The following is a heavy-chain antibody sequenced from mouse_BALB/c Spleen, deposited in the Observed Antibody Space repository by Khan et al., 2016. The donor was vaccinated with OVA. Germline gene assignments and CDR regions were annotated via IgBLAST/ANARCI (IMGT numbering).Heavy chain of an antibody. CDR3: ARPSYDPRDFEV. CDR2: IAPANGNN. V-gene: IGHV14-3*02. J-gene: IGHJ1*01. Sequence: VQLKQSGAELVKPGASVKLSCTASGFNIKDTYLHWVKQRPEQGLEWSGRIAPANGNNQYDPKFQGKATITSDTSSNTSYMQLNSLTSADTAVYYCARPSYDPRDFEVWGAGTTVTVSS. CDR1: GFNIKDTY. D-gene: IGHD2-3*01.